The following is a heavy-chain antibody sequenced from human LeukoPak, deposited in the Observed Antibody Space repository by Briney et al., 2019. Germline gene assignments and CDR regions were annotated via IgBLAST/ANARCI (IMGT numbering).Heavy chain of an antibody. CDR2: ISWNSGNI. D-gene: IGHD6-19*01. V-gene: IGHV3-9*01. Sequence: GRSLRLSCAASGFTFDDYAMHWVRQAPGKGLEWVSGISWNSGNIGYADSVKGRFTISRDNAKNSLYLQMNSLRAEDTALYYCAKDIRGSGSTFDYWGQGTLVTVSS. CDR1: GFTFDDYA. CDR3: AKDIRGSGSTFDY. J-gene: IGHJ4*02.